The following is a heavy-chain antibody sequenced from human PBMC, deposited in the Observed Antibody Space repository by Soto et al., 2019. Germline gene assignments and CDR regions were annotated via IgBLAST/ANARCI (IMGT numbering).Heavy chain of an antibody. J-gene: IGHJ6*02. CDR3: ATHRGVDIARINYYYYGLDV. CDR1: GYSFTNYW. CDR2: IHPGDSDT. Sequence: GESLKISCKASGYSFTNYWIGWVRQMPWRVLEWMGIIHPGDSDTKYSPSFQGQVTISADRSISTAYLQWSSLKASDTAMYYCATHRGVDIARINYYYYGLDVWGQGTTVTAP. V-gene: IGHV5-51*01. D-gene: IGHD5-18*01.